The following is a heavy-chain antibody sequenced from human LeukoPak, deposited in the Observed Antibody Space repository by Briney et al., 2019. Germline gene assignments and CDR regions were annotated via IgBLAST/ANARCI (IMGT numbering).Heavy chain of an antibody. Sequence: PGGSLRLSCAASGFTFSSFAMHWVRQAPGKGLEWVAVLSYDGTNKYYADSVKGRFTISRDNSKNTLYLQMNSLRDEDTAVYYCARAYSYGYYFDYWGQGTLVTVSS. CDR2: LSYDGTNK. V-gene: IGHV3-30*03. CDR1: GFTFSSFA. J-gene: IGHJ4*02. D-gene: IGHD5-18*01. CDR3: ARAYSYGYYFDY.